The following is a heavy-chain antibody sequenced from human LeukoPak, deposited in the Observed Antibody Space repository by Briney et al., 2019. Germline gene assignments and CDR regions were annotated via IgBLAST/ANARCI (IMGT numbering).Heavy chain of an antibody. D-gene: IGHD6-19*01. V-gene: IGHV7-4-1*02. CDR2: INTNTANP. CDR3: ARGSRGWFDY. Sequence: ASVKVSCKASGYSFSNYAMNWVRQAPGQGLEWMGWINTNTANPTYAQGFTGRFVFSLDTSVNTSYVQISSVKAEDTAVYYCARGSRGWFDYWGQGTLVSVSS. J-gene: IGHJ4*02. CDR1: GYSFSNYA.